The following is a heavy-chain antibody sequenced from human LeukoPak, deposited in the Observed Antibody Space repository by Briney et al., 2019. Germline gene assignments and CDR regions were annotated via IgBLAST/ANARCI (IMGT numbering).Heavy chain of an antibody. V-gene: IGHV3-9*01. CDR2: ISWNSGSI. Sequence: GGSLRLSCTVSGFIFSGFSMSWVRQAPGKGLEWVSGISWNSGSIGYADSVKGRFTISRDNAKNSLYLQMNSLRAEDTALYYCAKDMNSYCSSTSCYAGISHPNFDYWGQGTLVTVSS. D-gene: IGHD2-2*01. J-gene: IGHJ4*02. CDR3: AKDMNSYCSSTSCYAGISHPNFDY. CDR1: GFIFSGFS.